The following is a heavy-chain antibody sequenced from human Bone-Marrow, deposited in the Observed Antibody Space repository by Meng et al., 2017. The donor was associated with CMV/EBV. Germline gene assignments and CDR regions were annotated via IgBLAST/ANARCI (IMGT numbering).Heavy chain of an antibody. D-gene: IGHD6-6*01. CDR3: ARRGAARPYDY. J-gene: IGHJ4*02. Sequence: GESLKISCAASGFTFSTYSMHWVRQAPGKGLEWVSYISSSSSTIYYADSVKGRFTISRDNAKNSLYLQMNSLRAEDTAVYYCARRGAARPYDYWGQGTLVTVSS. CDR1: GFTFSTYS. CDR2: ISSSSSTI. V-gene: IGHV3-48*04.